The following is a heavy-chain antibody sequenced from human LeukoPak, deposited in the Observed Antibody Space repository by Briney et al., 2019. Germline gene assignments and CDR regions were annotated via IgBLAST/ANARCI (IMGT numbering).Heavy chain of an antibody. Sequence: SETLSLTCTVSGGSISSGGYYWSWIRQHPGKGLEWIGYIYYSGSTYYNPSLKSRVTISVDTSKNQFSLKLSSVTAADTAVYYCARGHDYSNCGADWGQGTLVTVSS. J-gene: IGHJ4*02. CDR2: IYYSGST. CDR1: GGSISSGGYY. V-gene: IGHV4-31*03. D-gene: IGHD4-11*01. CDR3: ARGHDYSNCGAD.